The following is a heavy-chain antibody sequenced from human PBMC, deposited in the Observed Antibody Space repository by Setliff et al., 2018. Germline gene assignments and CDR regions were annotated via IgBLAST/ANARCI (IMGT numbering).Heavy chain of an antibody. CDR3: ARIGTSSVLYGMDV. D-gene: IGHD3-22*01. CDR1: GFSLSDGRVG. CDR2: IFSMDQK. J-gene: IGHJ6*02. V-gene: IGHV2-26*03. Sequence: KSGPTLVNPTETLTLTCTISGFSLSDGRVGVTWIRQPPGKALEWLATIFSMDQKSYSTSLESRLLISKDTSATQVVLMMTNMNPADTGTYYCARIGTSSVLYGMDVWGQGTTVTVSS.